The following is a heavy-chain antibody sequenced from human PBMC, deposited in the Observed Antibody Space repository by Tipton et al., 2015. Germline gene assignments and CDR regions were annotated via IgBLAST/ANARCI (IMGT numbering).Heavy chain of an antibody. D-gene: IGHD5-18*01. V-gene: IGHV4-59*01. CDR1: GGSISDYY. Sequence: TLSLTCTVSGGSISDYYWTWIRQPPGKGLEYVGYIFYTGSTNYSPSLKGRVTMSVHTSKNQFSLRLNSVTAADTAFYYCARERYSYGSSYFDNWGQGTLVTVSS. CDR3: ARERYSYGSSYFDN. J-gene: IGHJ4*02. CDR2: IFYTGST.